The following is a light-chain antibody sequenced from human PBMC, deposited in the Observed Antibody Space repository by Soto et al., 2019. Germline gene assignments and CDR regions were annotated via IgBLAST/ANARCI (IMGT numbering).Light chain of an antibody. Sequence: EIVLTQSPGTLSLSPGERYTRSRQASQSVTSNLAWDQQKPGQAPRLLIYGASTRATGIPATFSGSGSGTEFTITISSLQSEDFAVYYCQQYHNWPWTVGQGTQVDIK. CDR3: QQYHNWPWT. V-gene: IGKV3-15*01. CDR1: QSVTSN. CDR2: GAS. J-gene: IGKJ1*01.